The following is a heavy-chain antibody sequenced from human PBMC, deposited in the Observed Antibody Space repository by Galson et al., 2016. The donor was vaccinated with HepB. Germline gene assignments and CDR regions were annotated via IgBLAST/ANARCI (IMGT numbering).Heavy chain of an antibody. V-gene: IGHV4-59*01. D-gene: IGHD4-11*01. CDR3: ARGLGYDYSNYEPGF. Sequence: SETLSLTCTLSGGSISNYYWMWIRQPPGKGLEWIGYISYSGNTRYNPSVKSRVTISIDMPKNQFSLKLSSVTAADTAVYYCARGLGYDYSNYEPGFWGQGTLVTVSS. CDR1: GGSISNYY. J-gene: IGHJ4*02. CDR2: ISYSGNT.